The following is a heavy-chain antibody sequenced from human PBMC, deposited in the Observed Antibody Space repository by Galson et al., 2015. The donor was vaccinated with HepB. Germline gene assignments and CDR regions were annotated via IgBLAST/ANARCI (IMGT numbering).Heavy chain of an antibody. V-gene: IGHV1-8*01. CDR2: MNPKSTNT. CDR3: ARAVRIQLLSEY. CDR1: GYTFTSYD. D-gene: IGHD5-18*01. J-gene: IGHJ4*02. Sequence: SVKVSCKASGYTFTSYDVTWVRQAPGQGLEWMGWMNPKSTNTGYARKFQGRVTMTGDTSMDTAYMELSSLTSEDTAVYYCARAVRIQLLSEYWGQGTLVTVSS.